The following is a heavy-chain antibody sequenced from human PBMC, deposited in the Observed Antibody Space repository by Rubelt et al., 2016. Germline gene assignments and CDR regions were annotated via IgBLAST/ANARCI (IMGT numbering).Heavy chain of an antibody. D-gene: IGHD6-19*01. V-gene: IGHV4-59*01. CDR2: IYYSGST. Sequence: SWIRQPPGKGLEWIGYIYYSGSTNYNPSLKSRVTISVDTSKNQFSLKLSSVTAADTAVYYCARYSSGSFDAFDIWGQGTMVTVSS. CDR3: ARYSSGSFDAFDI. J-gene: IGHJ3*02.